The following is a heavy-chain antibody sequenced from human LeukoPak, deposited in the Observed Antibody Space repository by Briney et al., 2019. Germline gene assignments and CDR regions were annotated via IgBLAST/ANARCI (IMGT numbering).Heavy chain of an antibody. CDR1: GFSFSDYR. CDR2: LWNDGSNK. CDR3: ARDRGYSYGHPLDY. V-gene: IGHV3-33*01. D-gene: IGHD5-18*01. J-gene: IGHJ4*02. Sequence: GGSLSLSCAASGFSFSDYRMHWVRQPPGKGLEWVSLLWNDGSNKYYADSVKGRFTISRDNSKNMLFLQMNSLKDEDAAVYYCARDRGYSYGHPLDYWGQGTLVTVSS.